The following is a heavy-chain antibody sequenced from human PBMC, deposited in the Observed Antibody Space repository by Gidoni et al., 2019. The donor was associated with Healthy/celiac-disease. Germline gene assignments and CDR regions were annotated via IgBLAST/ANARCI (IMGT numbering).Heavy chain of an antibody. CDR1: GDRVASNSSA. Sequence: QVQLQQSGPGLVTPSPTLSPTCAIAGDRVASNSSAWNWIRQSPSTGVEWLGRTDYRSKWYNDYAVSVKSRIPINPDTSKNQFSLQLNSVTPEDTAVYYCAREGAAAGTLYWGQGTLVTVSS. V-gene: IGHV6-1*01. D-gene: IGHD6-13*01. CDR2: TDYRSKWYN. J-gene: IGHJ4*02. CDR3: AREGAAAGTLY.